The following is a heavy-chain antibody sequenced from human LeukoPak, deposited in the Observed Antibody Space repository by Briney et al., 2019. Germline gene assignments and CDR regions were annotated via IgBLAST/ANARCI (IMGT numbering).Heavy chain of an antibody. D-gene: IGHD6-13*01. Sequence: ASVKVSCKASGYTFTSYDINWVRQATGQGLEWMGWMNPNSGNTGYAQKFQGRVTMTRNTSISTAYMGLSSLRSEDTAVYYCARVRNSSSWYFYYYYYMDVWGKGTTVTISS. CDR2: MNPNSGNT. J-gene: IGHJ6*03. V-gene: IGHV1-8*01. CDR1: GYTFTSYD. CDR3: ARVRNSSSWYFYYYYYMDV.